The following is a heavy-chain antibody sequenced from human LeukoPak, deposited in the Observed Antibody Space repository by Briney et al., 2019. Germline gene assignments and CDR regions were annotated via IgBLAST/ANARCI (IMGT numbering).Heavy chain of an antibody. D-gene: IGHD2-21*02. Sequence: PGRSLRLSCAASGFTFSSYGMHWVRQAPGKGLEWVGVISFDGSNRYYADSVKGRFTISRDNSKETVFLQMNSLRAEDTAVYYCAKALKTWGYCGGDCSNVHTFDFWGQGTMVTVSS. CDR2: ISFDGSNR. CDR3: AKALKTWGYCGGDCSNVHTFDF. V-gene: IGHV3-30*18. CDR1: GFTFSSYG. J-gene: IGHJ3*01.